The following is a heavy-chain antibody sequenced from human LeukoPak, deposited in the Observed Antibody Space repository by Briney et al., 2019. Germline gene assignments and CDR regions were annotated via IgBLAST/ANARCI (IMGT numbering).Heavy chain of an antibody. Sequence: ASVKVSCKASGYTFNSYYMHWVRQAPGQGLEWMGIINPSGGSTGYAQKFQGRVTMTRDTSTSTVYMELSSLRSEDTAVYYCARVGDSSGYHHDAFDIWGQGTMVTVSS. CDR2: INPSGGST. CDR3: ARVGDSSGYHHDAFDI. CDR1: GYTFNSYY. D-gene: IGHD3-22*01. V-gene: IGHV1-46*02. J-gene: IGHJ3*02.